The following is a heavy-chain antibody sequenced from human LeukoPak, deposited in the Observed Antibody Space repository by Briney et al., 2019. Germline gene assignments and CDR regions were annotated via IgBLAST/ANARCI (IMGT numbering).Heavy chain of an antibody. CDR1: GGSISSGYYY. J-gene: IGHJ3*02. D-gene: IGHD2-8*01. CDR3: ARAYDDAFDI. Sequence: PSETLSLTCTVSGGSISSGYYYWNWIRQPAGKELEWIGRIYTSGNTNYNPSLKSRVTISVDTSKNQFFLKLSSVTAADTAVYYCARAYDDAFDIWGQGTMVTVSS. CDR2: IYTSGNT. V-gene: IGHV4-61*02.